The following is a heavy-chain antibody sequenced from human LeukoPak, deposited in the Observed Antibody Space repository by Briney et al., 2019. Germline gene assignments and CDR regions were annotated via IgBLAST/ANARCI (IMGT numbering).Heavy chain of an antibody. CDR1: GFTFDDYA. Sequence: GGSLRLSCAASGFTFDDYAMHWVRHAPGKGLEWVSGISWNSGSIGYADSVKGRFTISRDNAKNSLYLQMNSLRAEDTALYYCAKERNHCSGGSCYFGLVAAFDIWGQGTMVTVSS. V-gene: IGHV3-9*01. CDR2: ISWNSGSI. J-gene: IGHJ3*02. CDR3: AKERNHCSGGSCYFGLVAAFDI. D-gene: IGHD2-15*01.